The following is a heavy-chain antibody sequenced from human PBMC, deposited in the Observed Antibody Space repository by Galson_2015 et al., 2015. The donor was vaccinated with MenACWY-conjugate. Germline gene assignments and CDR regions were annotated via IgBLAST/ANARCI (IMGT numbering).Heavy chain of an antibody. CDR3: ARDQYQGKEGLVVTATNFDY. CDR1: GFTFSSYS. V-gene: IGHV3-48*04. Sequence: SLRLSCAASGFTFSSYSMNWVRQAPGKGLEWVSYISSSSSTIYYADSVKGRFTISRDNAKNSLYLQMNSLRAEDTAVYYCARDQYQGKEGLVVTATNFDYWGQGTLVTVSS. J-gene: IGHJ4*02. CDR2: ISSSSSTI. D-gene: IGHD2-21*02.